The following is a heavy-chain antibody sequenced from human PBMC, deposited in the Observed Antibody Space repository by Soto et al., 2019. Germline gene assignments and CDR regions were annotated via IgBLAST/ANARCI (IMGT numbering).Heavy chain of an antibody. D-gene: IGHD3-22*01. CDR3: ASPYSYDSSGYTDTFDY. CDR2: ISYDGSNK. CDR1: GFTFSSYG. Sequence: GGSLRLSCAASGFTFSSYGMHWVRQAPGKGLEWVAVISYDGSNKYYAGSVKGRFTISRDNSKNTLYLQMNSLRAEDTAVYYCASPYSYDSSGYTDTFDYWGQGTLVTVSS. J-gene: IGHJ4*02. V-gene: IGHV3-30*03.